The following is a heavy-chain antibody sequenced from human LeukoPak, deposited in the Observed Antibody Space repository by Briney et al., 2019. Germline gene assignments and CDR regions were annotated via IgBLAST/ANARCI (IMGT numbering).Heavy chain of an antibody. V-gene: IGHV3-23*01. CDR3: AKAPVTSCRGAYCYPFDS. D-gene: IGHD2-21*01. J-gene: IGHJ4*02. CDR1: GFTVSSNY. Sequence: GGSLRLSCAASGFTVSSNYMSWVRQTPGKGLEWVAATSSSDAGTYHADCVRGRFTISRDNSKNTLYLQMNRLRAEDAAVYFCAKAPVTSCRGAYCYPFDSWGQGTLVTVSS. CDR2: TSSSDAGT.